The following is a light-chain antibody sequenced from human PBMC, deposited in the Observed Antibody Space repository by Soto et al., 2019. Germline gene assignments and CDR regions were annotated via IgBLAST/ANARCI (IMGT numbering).Light chain of an antibody. J-gene: IGKJ2*01. Sequence: EIVMTQSLATLSVSPGERATLSCRASQSISSSLAWYQQKPGQAPRPLIYGASTRATGIPVRFSGGGSGTEFTLTISRLQSEDFAVYYCQQYNNGPTYTFGQGTKLEIK. CDR2: GAS. CDR3: QQYNNGPTYT. CDR1: QSISSS. V-gene: IGKV3-15*01.